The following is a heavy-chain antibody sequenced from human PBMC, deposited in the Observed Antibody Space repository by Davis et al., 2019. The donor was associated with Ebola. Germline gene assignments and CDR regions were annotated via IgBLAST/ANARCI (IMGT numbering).Heavy chain of an antibody. CDR1: GGSISSSNW. Sequence: MPSETLSLTCAVSGGSISSSNWCSWVRQPPGQGLEWIGEIYHRRSTNYNPSLKSRVTISVDKSKNQYSLKLSSVTAADTAVYYCASREGPWGQGTLVTVSS. CDR2: IYHRRST. CDR3: ASREGP. J-gene: IGHJ5*02. V-gene: IGHV4-4*02.